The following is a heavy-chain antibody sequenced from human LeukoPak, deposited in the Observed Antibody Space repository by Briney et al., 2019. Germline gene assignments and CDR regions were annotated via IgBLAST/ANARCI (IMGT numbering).Heavy chain of an antibody. D-gene: IGHD3-22*01. V-gene: IGHV3-23*01. Sequence: PGGSLRLSFAASGFTFSSYAMSWVRQAPGKGLEWVSAISGSGGSTYYADSVKGRFTISRDNSKNTLYLQMNSLRAEDTAVYYCAKGQYYYDSSGYYDYWGQGTLVTVSS. CDR1: GFTFSSYA. CDR3: AKGQYYYDSSGYYDY. CDR2: ISGSGGST. J-gene: IGHJ4*02.